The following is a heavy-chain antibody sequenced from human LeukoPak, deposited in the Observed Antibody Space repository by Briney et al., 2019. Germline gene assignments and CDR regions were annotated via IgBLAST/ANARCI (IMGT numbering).Heavy chain of an antibody. CDR2: INPSGGST. CDR3: ARAAAAGRHAPPVGY. CDR1: GYTFTSYY. Sequence: ASVKASCKASGYTFTSYYMHWVRQAPGQGLEWMGIINPSGGSTSYAQKFQGRVTMTRDTSTSTVYMELTSLRSEDTAVYYCARAAAAGRHAPPVGYWGQGTPVTVSS. V-gene: IGHV1-46*01. D-gene: IGHD6-13*01. J-gene: IGHJ4*02.